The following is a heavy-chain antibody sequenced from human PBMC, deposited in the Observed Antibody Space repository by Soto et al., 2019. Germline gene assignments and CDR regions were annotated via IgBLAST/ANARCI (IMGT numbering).Heavy chain of an antibody. CDR3: TTEGYSYGYGLDAFDI. V-gene: IGHV3-15*07. CDR2: IKSKTDGGTT. D-gene: IGHD5-18*01. CDR1: SVSNAW. Sequence: SVSNAWMNWVRQAPAKGLEWVGRIKSKTDGGTTDYAAPVKGRFTISRDDSKNTLYLQMNSLKTEDTAVYYCTTEGYSYGYGLDAFDIWGQGTMVTVSS. J-gene: IGHJ3*02.